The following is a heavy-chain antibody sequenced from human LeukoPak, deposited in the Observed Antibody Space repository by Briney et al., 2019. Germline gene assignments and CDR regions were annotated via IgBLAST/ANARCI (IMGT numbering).Heavy chain of an antibody. D-gene: IGHD6-13*01. Sequence: GGSLRLSCAASGFTFSSYGMNWVRQAPGKGLEWVAVIWYDGSNKYYGDSVKDRFTISRDNSKNTVSLQMNSLRVEDTAVYYCARLGSSWSFDYWGQGTLVTVSS. CDR3: ARLGSSWSFDY. V-gene: IGHV3-33*01. J-gene: IGHJ4*02. CDR2: IWYDGSNK. CDR1: GFTFSSYG.